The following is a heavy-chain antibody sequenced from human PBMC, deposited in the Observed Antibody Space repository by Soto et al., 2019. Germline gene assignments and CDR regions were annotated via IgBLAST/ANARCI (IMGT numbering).Heavy chain of an antibody. J-gene: IGHJ3*02. Sequence: GGSLRLSCAASGFTVSSNYMSWVRQAPGKGLEWVSVIYSGGSTYYADSVKGRITISRDNSKNTLYLQMNSLRAEDTAVYYCATYRTPTSDYYGSGREDAFDIWGQGTMVTVSS. CDR3: ATYRTPTSDYYGSGREDAFDI. D-gene: IGHD3-10*01. CDR1: GFTVSSNY. V-gene: IGHV3-66*01. CDR2: IYSGGST.